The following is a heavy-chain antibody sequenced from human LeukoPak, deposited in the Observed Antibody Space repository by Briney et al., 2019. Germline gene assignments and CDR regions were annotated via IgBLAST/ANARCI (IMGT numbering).Heavy chain of an antibody. CDR2: IVVGSGNT. J-gene: IGHJ5*02. CDR1: GFTFTSSA. Sequence: SVKVSCKASGFTFTSSAMQWVRQARGQRLEWIGWIVVGSGNTNYAQKFQERVTITRDMSTGKAYMELSSLRSEDPAVYYCAAFIRKDSHHDYRFDPWGQATLVSVS. D-gene: IGHD2-15*01. V-gene: IGHV1-58*02. CDR3: AAFIRKDSHHDYRFDP.